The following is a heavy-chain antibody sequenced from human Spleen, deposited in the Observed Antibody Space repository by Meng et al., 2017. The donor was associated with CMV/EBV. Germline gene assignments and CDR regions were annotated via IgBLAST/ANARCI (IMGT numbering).Heavy chain of an antibody. D-gene: IGHD6-6*01. CDR1: GGSMRGYY. CDR2: IYYTGST. CDR3: AKSAPSYNWLDP. V-gene: IGHV4-59*01. J-gene: IGHJ5*02. Sequence: GSLRLSCTVSGGSMRGYYWSWIRQPPGKGLEWIGYIYYTGSTNYNPSLKRRVTISVDMSKNQFSLELSSVTAADTALYYCAKSAPSYNWLDPWGQGILVTVSS.